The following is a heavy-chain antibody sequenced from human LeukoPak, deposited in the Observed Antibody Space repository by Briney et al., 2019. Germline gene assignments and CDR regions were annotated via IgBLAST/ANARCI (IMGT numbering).Heavy chain of an antibody. J-gene: IGHJ4*02. CDR1: GGSFSGYY. CDR2: INHSGST. D-gene: IGHD5-18*01. CDR3: ARAGSYGPFDY. V-gene: IGHV4-34*01. Sequence: KVSETLSLTCAVYGGSFSGYYWSWIRQPPGKGLEWIGEINHSGSTNYNPSLKSRVTISVDTSKNQFSLKLSSVTAADTAVYYCARAGSYGPFDYWGQGTLVTVSS.